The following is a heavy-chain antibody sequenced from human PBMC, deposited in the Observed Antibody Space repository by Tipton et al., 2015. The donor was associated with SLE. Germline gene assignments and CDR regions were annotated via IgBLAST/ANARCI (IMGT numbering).Heavy chain of an antibody. V-gene: IGHV4-61*02. CDR2: IYTSGST. J-gene: IGHJ6*02. CDR1: GGSISSGSYY. CDR3: ARREDYYYYGMDV. Sequence: TLSLTCTVSGGSISSGSYYWSWIRQPAGKGLEWIGRIYTSGSTNYNPSLKSRVTISVDTSKNQFSLKLSSVTAADTAVYYCARREDYYYYGMDVWGQGTTVTVSS.